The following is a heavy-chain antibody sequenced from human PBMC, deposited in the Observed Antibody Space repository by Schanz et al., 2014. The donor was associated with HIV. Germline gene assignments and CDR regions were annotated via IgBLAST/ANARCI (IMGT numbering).Heavy chain of an antibody. J-gene: IGHJ6*02. CDR1: GLTISNYS. D-gene: IGHD5-18*01. V-gene: IGHV3-9*01. CDR3: AKDLNPYNVHTTLVTPPVGYGMDV. Sequence: EVQLAESGGGLVKPGGSLRLSCAASGLTISNYSMNWVRQAPGKGLEWVSGISWNSGSIGYADSVKGRFTISRDNAKNSLYLQMHSLRAEDTALYYCAKDLNPYNVHTTLVTPPVGYGMDVWGQGTTVTVSS. CDR2: ISWNSGSI.